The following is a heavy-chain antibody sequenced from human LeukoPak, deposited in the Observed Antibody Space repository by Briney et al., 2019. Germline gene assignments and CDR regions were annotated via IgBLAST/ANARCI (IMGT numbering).Heavy chain of an antibody. CDR2: INPNSGGT. V-gene: IGHV1-2*06. J-gene: IGHJ5*02. D-gene: IGHD3-10*01. CDR3: ARDRARITMVRGVRLSWFDP. Sequence: ASVKVSCKASGYTFTGYYMHWVRQAPGQGLEWMGRINPNSGGTNYAQKFLGRVTMTRDTSISTAYMELSRLRSDDTAVYYCARDRARITMVRGVRLSWFDPWGQGTLVTVSS. CDR1: GYTFTGYY.